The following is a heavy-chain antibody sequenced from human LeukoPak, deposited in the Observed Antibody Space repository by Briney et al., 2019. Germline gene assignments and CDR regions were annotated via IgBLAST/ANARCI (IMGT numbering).Heavy chain of an antibody. J-gene: IGHJ4*02. CDR3: ARVLCSGGSCYLHIDY. CDR1: GYTFTSYG. Sequence: ASVKVSCKASGYTFTSYGISWVRQAPGQGLEWMGWISAYNGNTNYAQKLQGRVTMTTDTSTSTAYMELRSLRSDDTAVYYCARVLCSGGSCYLHIDYWGQGTLVTVSS. V-gene: IGHV1-18*01. D-gene: IGHD2-15*01. CDR2: ISAYNGNT.